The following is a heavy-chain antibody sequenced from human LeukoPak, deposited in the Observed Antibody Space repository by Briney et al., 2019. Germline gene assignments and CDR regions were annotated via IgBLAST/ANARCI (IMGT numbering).Heavy chain of an antibody. J-gene: IGHJ4*02. V-gene: IGHV3-23*01. CDR3: VKDLAVNTWGYFDS. Sequence: GGPLRLSCAASGFTFSSYSMSWVRQAPGRGLEWVSAFHGGSTYYADSVKGRFTISRDNSKNTLYLQMDSLRAEDTAVYYCVKDLAVNTWGYFDSWGQGTLVTVSS. CDR1: GFTFSSYS. D-gene: IGHD4-17*01. CDR2: FHGGST.